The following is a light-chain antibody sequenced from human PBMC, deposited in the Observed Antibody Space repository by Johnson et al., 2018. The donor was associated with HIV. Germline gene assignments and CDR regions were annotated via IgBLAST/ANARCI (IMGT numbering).Light chain of an antibody. CDR2: ANT. CDR3: GTWDTSLSAGGV. CDR1: SSNIGNNY. Sequence: QSVLTQPPSVSAAPGQKVTISCSGSSSNIGNNYVSWYQQLPGTAPKLLIYANTKRPSGIPDRFSGSKSGTSATLGITGLQTGDEAEYYCGTWDTSLSAGGVFGTGTKVTVL. J-gene: IGLJ1*01. V-gene: IGLV1-51*01.